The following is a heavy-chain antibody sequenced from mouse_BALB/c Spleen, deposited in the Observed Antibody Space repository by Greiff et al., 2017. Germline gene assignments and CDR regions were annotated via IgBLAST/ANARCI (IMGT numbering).Heavy chain of an antibody. J-gene: IGHJ2*01. V-gene: IGHV1-20*02. CDR2: INPYNGDT. CDR1: GYSFTGYF. D-gene: IGHD1-1*01. CDR3: ARGYYYGSSYVIFDY. Sequence: VQLKQSGPELVKPGASVKISCKASGYSFTGYFMNWVMQSHGKSLEWIGRINPYNGDTFYNQKFKGKATLTVDKSSSTAHMELRSLASEDSAVYYCARGYYYGSSYVIFDYWGQGTTLTVSS.